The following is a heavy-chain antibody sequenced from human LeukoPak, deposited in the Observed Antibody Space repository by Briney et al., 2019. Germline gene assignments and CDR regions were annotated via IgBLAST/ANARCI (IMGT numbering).Heavy chain of an antibody. Sequence: GGSLRLSCVASGFTFGKYWMSWVRQAPGKGLEWVANIKLDGSEKNYVDSVKGRFTISRDNTKNSLYLQMNSLRAEDTAVYYCAKDRPKDGPMGYWGQGTLVTVSS. CDR2: IKLDGSEK. V-gene: IGHV3-7*03. CDR3: AKDRPKDGPMGY. J-gene: IGHJ4*02. CDR1: GFTFGKYW. D-gene: IGHD5-24*01.